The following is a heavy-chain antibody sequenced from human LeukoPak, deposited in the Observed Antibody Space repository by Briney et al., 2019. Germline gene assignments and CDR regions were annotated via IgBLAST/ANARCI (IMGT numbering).Heavy chain of an antibody. J-gene: IGHJ4*02. D-gene: IGHD1-26*01. CDR1: GYTFTTYG. CDR2: ISAYNGDT. V-gene: IGHV1-18*01. Sequence: ASVKVSCKASGYTFTTYGFNWVRQAPGQGLEWMGWISAYNGDTQYAQKLQGRATMTTDTSTRTAYLELRSLSSDDTAVYYCARGHRESSLSFFDFWGQGTLVTVSS. CDR3: ARGHRESSLSFFDF.